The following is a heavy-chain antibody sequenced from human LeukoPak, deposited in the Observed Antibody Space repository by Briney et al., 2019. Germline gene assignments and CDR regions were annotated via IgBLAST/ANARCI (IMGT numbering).Heavy chain of an antibody. Sequence: SETLSLTCAVYGGSFSGYYWSWIRQPPGKGLEWIGEINHSGSTNYNPSLKSRVTISVDTSKDQFSLKLSSVTAADTAVYYCARARYSGYDWGQGTLVTVSS. CDR1: GGSFSGYY. CDR2: INHSGST. J-gene: IGHJ4*02. CDR3: ARARYSGYD. V-gene: IGHV4-34*01. D-gene: IGHD5-12*01.